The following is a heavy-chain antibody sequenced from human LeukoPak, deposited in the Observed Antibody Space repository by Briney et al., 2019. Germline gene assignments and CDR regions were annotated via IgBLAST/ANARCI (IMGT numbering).Heavy chain of an antibody. J-gene: IGHJ3*02. CDR3: ARSLGYYDSSGYAFDI. CDR2: IKPTGGGA. V-gene: IGHV1-46*01. CDR1: GYTFMNYH. D-gene: IGHD3-22*01. Sequence: ASVKVSCKASGYTFMNYHMHWVRQAPGQGLEWMGIIKPTGGGATYARRFQGRITITRDTSTRIVYMEMRSLKSEDTAVYYCARSLGYYDSSGYAFDIWGQGTMVTVSS.